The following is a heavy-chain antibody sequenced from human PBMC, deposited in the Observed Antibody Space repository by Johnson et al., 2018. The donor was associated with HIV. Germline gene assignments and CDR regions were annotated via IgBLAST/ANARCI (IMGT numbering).Heavy chain of an antibody. D-gene: IGHD3-22*01. V-gene: IGHV3-66*01. CDR2: IYSGGST. J-gene: IGHJ3*02. CDR1: RLTFKNDL. CDR3: ARDYYVSSGNDSFDI. Sequence: VQLVESGGGLVQPGGSLRLSSIAPRLTFKNDLVVRQAAGRGLEWVSIIYSGGSTYYADSVKGRFTISRDNSKNTLYLQMNSLSAEDTAVYYCARDYYVSSGNDSFDIWGQGTMVTVSS.